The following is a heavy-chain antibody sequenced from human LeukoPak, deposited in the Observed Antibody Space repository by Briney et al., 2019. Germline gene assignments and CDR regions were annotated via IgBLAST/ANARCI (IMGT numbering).Heavy chain of an antibody. Sequence: GGSLRLSCAASGFTFSSYGMHWVRQAPGKGLEWVAFIRYDGSNKYYADSVKGRFAIYRDNSKNTLYLQMNSLRAEDTAVYYCAKVYSSSSWPSFDYWGQGTLVTVSS. V-gene: IGHV3-30*02. D-gene: IGHD6-13*01. J-gene: IGHJ4*02. CDR2: IRYDGSNK. CDR1: GFTFSSYG. CDR3: AKVYSSSSWPSFDY.